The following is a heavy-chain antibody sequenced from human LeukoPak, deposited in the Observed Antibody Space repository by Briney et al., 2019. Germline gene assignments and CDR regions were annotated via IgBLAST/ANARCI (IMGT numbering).Heavy chain of an antibody. D-gene: IGHD2-15*01. CDR2: IYTSGST. CDR1: GGSISSYY. Sequence: SETLSLTCTVSGGSISSYYWSWIRQPAGKGLEWIGRIYTSGSTNYNPSIKSRVTISVDTSKNQFSLKLSSVTAADTAVYYCARSVGYCSGGSCLDFDYWGQGTLVTVSS. CDR3: ARSVGYCSGGSCLDFDY. V-gene: IGHV4-4*07. J-gene: IGHJ4*02.